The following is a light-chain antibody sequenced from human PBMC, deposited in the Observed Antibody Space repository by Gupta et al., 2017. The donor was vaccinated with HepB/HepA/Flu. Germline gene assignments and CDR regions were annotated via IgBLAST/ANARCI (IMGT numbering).Light chain of an antibody. CDR1: SSDIGDYSH. J-gene: IGLJ2*01. CDR3: SSFSRVSTVL. Sequence: QSALTQPASVSASPGQSITISCSGASSDIGDYSHVSWFQQHPGKGPKLIIYAVHNRPSGVSYRFSGSKSGNTASLTISGLQADDEATYYCSSFSRVSTVLFGGGTKLTVL. V-gene: IGLV2-14*03. CDR2: AVH.